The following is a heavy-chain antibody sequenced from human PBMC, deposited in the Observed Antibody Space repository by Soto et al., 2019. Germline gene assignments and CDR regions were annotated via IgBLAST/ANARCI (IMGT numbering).Heavy chain of an antibody. CDR2: VIPTLDIL. J-gene: IGHJ6*02. D-gene: IGHD5-18*01. V-gene: IGHV1-69*08. CDR1: GDTFSSHT. Sequence: QVQLVQSGAEVKRPGSSVKVSCKASGDTFSSHTIIAWVRQAPGQGLEWMGRVIPTLDILDYAQRFQDRVTITADTSTSTAYLELTSLTSEDTAIYYCARDEGGYNFGSDYGLDVWVQGTTVTVSS. CDR3: ARDEGGYNFGSDYGLDV.